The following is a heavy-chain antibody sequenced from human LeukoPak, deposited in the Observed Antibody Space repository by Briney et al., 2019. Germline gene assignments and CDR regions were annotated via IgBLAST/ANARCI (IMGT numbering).Heavy chain of an antibody. V-gene: IGHV3-23*01. CDR3: TKDLAGWRSFGVVIGDFDY. J-gene: IGHJ4*02. CDR2: ISGSGGST. CDR1: GFTFSSYA. Sequence: GGSLRLSCAASGFTFSSYAMSWVRQAPGKGLEWVSAISGSGGSTYYADSVKGRFTISRDNSKNTLYLQMNSLRAEDTAVYYCTKDLAGWRSFGVVIGDFDYWGQGTLVTVSS. D-gene: IGHD3-3*01.